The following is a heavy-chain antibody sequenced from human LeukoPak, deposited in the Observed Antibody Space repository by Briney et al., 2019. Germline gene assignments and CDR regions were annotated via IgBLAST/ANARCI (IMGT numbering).Heavy chain of an antibody. V-gene: IGHV3-74*01. J-gene: IGHJ4*02. Sequence: GESLRLSCAASGFAFSSHWMNWVRQAPGKGLVWVSRINSDGSSRNYADSVKGRFTISRDNAKNTLYLQMNSLRAEDTAVYYCASASSHRIAAGGDYWGQGTLVTVSS. D-gene: IGHD6-13*01. CDR2: INSDGSSR. CDR1: GFAFSSHW. CDR3: ASASSHRIAAGGDY.